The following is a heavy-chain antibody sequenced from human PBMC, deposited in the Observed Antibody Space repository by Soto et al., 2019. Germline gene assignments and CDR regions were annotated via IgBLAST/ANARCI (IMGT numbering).Heavy chain of an antibody. V-gene: IGHV1-69*13. CDR3: AKVRYSSPMGYYYGMDV. J-gene: IGHJ6*02. CDR2: IIPIFGTA. CDR1: RVAFSKFI. D-gene: IGHD6-19*01. Sequence: SVKVSFKASRVAFSKFIVTWVRQAPGLGLEWVGGIIPIFGTANYAQKFQGRVTITADESTSTSYMEVNNLRSEDTAVYYCAKVRYSSPMGYYYGMDVWGQGTTVTVSS.